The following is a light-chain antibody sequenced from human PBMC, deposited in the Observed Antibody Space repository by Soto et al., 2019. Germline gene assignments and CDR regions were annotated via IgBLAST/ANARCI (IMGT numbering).Light chain of an antibody. V-gene: IGKV1-12*01. CDR2: AAT. Sequence: DIQMTQSPSSVSESVGDRVTITCRASQGIHHNLAWYQQKPGNAPNVLIYAATNLQSGVPSRFSGSGSGTDFTLTISSLQPEDFANYFCQQGYSFPLTFGRGTKVETK. J-gene: IGKJ4*01. CDR3: QQGYSFPLT. CDR1: QGIHHN.